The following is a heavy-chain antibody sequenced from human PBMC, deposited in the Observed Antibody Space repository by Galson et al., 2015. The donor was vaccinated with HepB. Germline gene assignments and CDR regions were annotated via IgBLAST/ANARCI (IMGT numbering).Heavy chain of an antibody. CDR2: INAGNGNT. Sequence: SVKVSCKASGYTFTSYAMHWVRQAPGQRLEWMGWINAGNGNTKYSQKFQGRVTITRDTSASTAYMELSSLRSEDTAVYYCARASIRFLEYHTDAGGFDPWGQGTLVTVSS. V-gene: IGHV1-3*01. CDR3: ARASIRFLEYHTDAGGFDP. CDR1: GYTFTSYA. D-gene: IGHD3-3*01. J-gene: IGHJ5*02.